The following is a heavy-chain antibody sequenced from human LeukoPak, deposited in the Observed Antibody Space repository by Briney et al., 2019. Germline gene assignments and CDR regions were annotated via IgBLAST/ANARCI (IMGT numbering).Heavy chain of an antibody. CDR1: GYTFTSYG. CDR2: ISAYNGST. Sequence: ASVKVSCKASGYTFTSYGISWVRQAPGQGLEWMGWISAYNGSTNYAQKLQGRVTMTTDTSTSTAYMELRSLRSDDTAVYYCARGWYGVPAASFDYWGQGTLVTVSS. J-gene: IGHJ4*02. CDR3: ARGWYGVPAASFDY. V-gene: IGHV1-18*01. D-gene: IGHD2-2*01.